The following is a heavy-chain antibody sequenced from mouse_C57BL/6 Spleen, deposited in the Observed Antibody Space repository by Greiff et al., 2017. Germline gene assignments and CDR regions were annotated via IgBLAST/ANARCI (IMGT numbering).Heavy chain of an antibody. CDR1: GYSITSGYY. CDR2: ISYDGSN. Sequence: EVQLVESGPGLVKPSQSLSLTCSVTGYSITSGYYWNWIRQFPGNKLEWMGYISYDGSNNYNPSLKNRISITRDTSKNQFFLKLNSVTTEDTATYYCARDPPYGSSYYWYFDVWGTGTTVTVSS. V-gene: IGHV3-6*01. CDR3: ARDPPYGSSYYWYFDV. D-gene: IGHD1-1*01. J-gene: IGHJ1*03.